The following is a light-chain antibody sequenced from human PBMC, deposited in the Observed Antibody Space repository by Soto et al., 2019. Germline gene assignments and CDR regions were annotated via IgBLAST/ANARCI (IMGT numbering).Light chain of an antibody. Sequence: DILWTQSPATLSLSPGERATLSCRASQSVGSYLAWYQQKPGQAPRLLIYDASNRATGIPARFSGSGSGTDFTLTIRSLEPEDFAVYYCQQRSNWPRLTFGGGTKVEIK. CDR1: QSVGSY. CDR3: QQRSNWPRLT. J-gene: IGKJ4*01. V-gene: IGKV3-11*01. CDR2: DAS.